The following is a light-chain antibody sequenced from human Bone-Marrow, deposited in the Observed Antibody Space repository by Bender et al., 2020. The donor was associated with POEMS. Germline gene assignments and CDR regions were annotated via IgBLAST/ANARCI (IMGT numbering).Light chain of an antibody. CDR3: CSYAGSKV. Sequence: QSALTQPASVSGSPGQSIAISCTGTSGTFANYHLVSWDQQYPGRVPKLIIYEGTKRPSGVSHRISGSKSGNTASLTISDLQAEDEGYYYCCSYAGSKVFGGGTKLTVL. CDR1: SGTFANYHL. CDR2: EGT. V-gene: IGLV2-23*01. J-gene: IGLJ3*02.